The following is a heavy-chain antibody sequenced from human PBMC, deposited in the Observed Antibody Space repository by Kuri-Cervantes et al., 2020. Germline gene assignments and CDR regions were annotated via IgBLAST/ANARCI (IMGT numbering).Heavy chain of an antibody. CDR2: IGWNSGSI. J-gene: IGHJ4*02. CDR3: MGVTMVRGVIIRPRDY. Sequence: SLKISCAASGFTFDDYAMHWVRQAPGKGLEWVSGIGWNSGSIGYADSVKGRFTISRDNAKNSLYLQMNSLSAEDTALYYCMGVTMVRGVIIRPRDYWGQGTLVTVSS. D-gene: IGHD3-10*01. V-gene: IGHV3-9*01. CDR1: GFTFDDYA.